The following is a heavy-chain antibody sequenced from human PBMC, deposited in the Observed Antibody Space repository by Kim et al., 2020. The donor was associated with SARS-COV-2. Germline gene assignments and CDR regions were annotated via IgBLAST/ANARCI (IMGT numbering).Heavy chain of an antibody. J-gene: IGHJ3*01. D-gene: IGHD3-9*01. V-gene: IGHV3-30*18. CDR3: ANRAYYDILTGYYQDAF. CDR2: ISYDGSNK. Sequence: GGSLRLSCAASGFTFSSYGMHWVRQAPGKGLEWVAVISYDGSNKYYADSVKGRFTISRDNSKNTLYLQMNSLRAEDTAVYYCANRAYYDILTGYYQDAF. CDR1: GFTFSSYG.